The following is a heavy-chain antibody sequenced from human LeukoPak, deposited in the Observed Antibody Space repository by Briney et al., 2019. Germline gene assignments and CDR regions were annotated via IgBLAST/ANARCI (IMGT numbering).Heavy chain of an antibody. CDR3: AVGGSLTWFDP. Sequence: PSETLSLTCTVSGGSISSYYWSWIRQPPGKGLEWIGYIYYSGSTNYNPSLKSRVTISVDTSKNQFSLKLSSVTAADTAVYYCAVGGSLTWFDPWGQGTLVTVSS. CDR2: IYYSGST. CDR1: GGSISSYY. J-gene: IGHJ5*02. D-gene: IGHD1-26*01. V-gene: IGHV4-59*08.